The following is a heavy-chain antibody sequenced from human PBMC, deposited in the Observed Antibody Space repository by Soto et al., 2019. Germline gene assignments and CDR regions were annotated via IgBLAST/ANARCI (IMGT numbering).Heavy chain of an antibody. J-gene: IGHJ4*02. D-gene: IGHD5-12*01. Sequence: SETLSLTCAVYGGSFSGYYWSWIRQPPGKGLEWIGEINHSGSTNYNPSLKSRVTISVDTSKNQFSLKLSSVTAADTAVSYCASLEMATRIFDYWGQGTLVTVSS. CDR1: GGSFSGYY. V-gene: IGHV4-34*01. CDR2: INHSGST. CDR3: ASLEMATRIFDY.